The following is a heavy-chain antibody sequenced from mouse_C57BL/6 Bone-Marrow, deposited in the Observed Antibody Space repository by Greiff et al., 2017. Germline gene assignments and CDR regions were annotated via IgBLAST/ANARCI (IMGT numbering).Heavy chain of an antibody. V-gene: IGHV1-82*01. J-gene: IGHJ3*01. D-gene: IGHD1-1*01. CDR1: GYAFSSSW. CDR2: IYPGDGDT. CDR3: ASYGRAWFAY. Sequence: QVQLQQSGPELVKPGASVKISCKASGYAFSSSWMNWVKQRPGKGLEWIGRIYPGDGDTNYNGKFKGKATLTADKSSSPAYMQLSSLTSEDSAVYFCASYGRAWFAYWGQGTLVTVSA.